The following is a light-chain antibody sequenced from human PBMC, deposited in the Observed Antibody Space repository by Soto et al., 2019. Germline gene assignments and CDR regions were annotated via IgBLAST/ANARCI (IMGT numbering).Light chain of an antibody. CDR2: TAS. CDR3: QQYNSYSGT. V-gene: IGKV1-9*01. Sequence: VHLTQSQCFLTASVGDRLTITCLASQGISTYLAWYQQKPGKDPNLLIYTASSLESGVPSRFSGSGSGTEFTLTISSLQPDDFATYYCQQYNSYSGTFGQGTKVDIK. CDR1: QGISTY. J-gene: IGKJ1*01.